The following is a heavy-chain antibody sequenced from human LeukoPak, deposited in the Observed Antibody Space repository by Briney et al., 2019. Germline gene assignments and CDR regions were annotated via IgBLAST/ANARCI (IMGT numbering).Heavy chain of an antibody. CDR3: ARDLGQNGMDV. CDR1: GGSISSYY. D-gene: IGHD3-16*01. J-gene: IGHJ6*02. Sequence: SETLSLTCTVSGGSISSYYWSWIRQPPGKGLEWIGYIYYSGSTSYNPSLKSRVTISVDTSKNQFSLKLSSVTAADTAVYYCARDLGQNGMDVWGQRTTVTVSS. V-gene: IGHV4-59*01. CDR2: IYYSGST.